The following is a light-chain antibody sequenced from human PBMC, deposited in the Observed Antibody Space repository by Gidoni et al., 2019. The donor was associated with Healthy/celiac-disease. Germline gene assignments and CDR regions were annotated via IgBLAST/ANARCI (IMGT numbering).Light chain of an antibody. Sequence: DLQMTQSPSSLSASVVDRVTITCQASKDISNYLNWYQQKPGNAPKLLIYDASNLESGVPSRFSGSGSGTDFTFTISSLQPEDIATYYCQQYDNLAITFGQGTRLEIK. CDR3: QQYDNLAIT. CDR2: DAS. J-gene: IGKJ5*01. V-gene: IGKV1-33*01. CDR1: KDISNY.